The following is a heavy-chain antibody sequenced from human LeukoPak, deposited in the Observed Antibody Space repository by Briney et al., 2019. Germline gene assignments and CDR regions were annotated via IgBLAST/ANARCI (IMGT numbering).Heavy chain of an antibody. CDR3: ARDFGYSSGWTYYFDY. V-gene: IGHV4-39*07. D-gene: IGHD6-19*01. CDR2: IYYSGST. CDR1: GGSISSSSYY. Sequence: SETLSLTCTVPGGSISSSSYYWGWIRQPPGKGLEWIGSIYYSGSTYYNPSLKSRVTISVDTSKNQFSLKLSSVTAADTAVYYCARDFGYSSGWTYYFDYWGQGTLVTVSS. J-gene: IGHJ4*02.